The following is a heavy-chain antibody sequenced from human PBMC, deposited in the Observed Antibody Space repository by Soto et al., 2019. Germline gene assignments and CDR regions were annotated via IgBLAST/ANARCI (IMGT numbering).Heavy chain of an antibody. Sequence: SETLSLTCTVSGGSISSGDYYWSWIRQPPGKGLEWIGYIYYSGSTYYNPSLKSRVTISVDTSKNQFSLKLSSVTAADTAVYYCARGPTYYYDSSGPTFDPWGQGTLVTVS. D-gene: IGHD3-22*01. J-gene: IGHJ5*02. CDR2: IYYSGST. CDR1: GGSISSGDYY. CDR3: ARGPTYYYDSSGPTFDP. V-gene: IGHV4-30-4*01.